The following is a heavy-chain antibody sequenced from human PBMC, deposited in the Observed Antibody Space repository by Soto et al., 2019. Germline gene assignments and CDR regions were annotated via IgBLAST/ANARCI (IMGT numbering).Heavy chain of an antibody. CDR3: ARDALTQYSSGRYGDFYYGMDV. CDR1: GFTFSSYS. J-gene: IGHJ6*02. Sequence: PGGSLRLSCAASGFTFSSYSMNWVRQAPGKGLEWVSSISSSSSYIYYADSVKGRFTISRDNAKNSLYLQMNSLRAEDTAVYYCARDALTQYSSGRYGDFYYGMDVWGQGTTVTVAS. CDR2: ISSSSSYI. V-gene: IGHV3-21*01. D-gene: IGHD6-19*01.